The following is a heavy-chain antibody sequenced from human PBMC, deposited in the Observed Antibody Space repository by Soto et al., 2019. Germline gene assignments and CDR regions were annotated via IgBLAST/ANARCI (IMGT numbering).Heavy chain of an antibody. J-gene: IGHJ4*02. CDR2: IYYSGST. D-gene: IGHD4-17*01. Sequence: PSETLSLTCTVSGGSISSSSYYWGWIRQPPGKGLEWIGSIYYSGSTYYNPSLKSRVTISVDTSKNQFSLKLSSVTAADTAVYYCASGDFFHFEYWGQGTLVTVSS. CDR1: GGSISSSSYY. CDR3: ASGDFFHFEY. V-gene: IGHV4-39*01.